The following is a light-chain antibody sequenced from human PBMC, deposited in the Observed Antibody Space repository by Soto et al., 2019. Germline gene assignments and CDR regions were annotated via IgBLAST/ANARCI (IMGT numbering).Light chain of an antibody. V-gene: IGKV4-1*01. CDR3: QQYYRTPSLT. CDR1: QSVLYSSNNKNY. J-gene: IGKJ4*01. CDR2: WAS. Sequence: DIVMTQSPDSLAVSLGERATINCKSSQSVLYSSNNKNYLAWYQQKAGQPPKLLIYWASTRESGVPDRFSGSGSGTDFTLTISSLQAEDVAVYYCQQYYRTPSLTFGGGTKVEIK.